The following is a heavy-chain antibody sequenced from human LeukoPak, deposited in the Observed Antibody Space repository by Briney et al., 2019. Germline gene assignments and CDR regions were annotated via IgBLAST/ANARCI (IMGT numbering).Heavy chain of an antibody. CDR3: ARAPEWLIFDY. J-gene: IGHJ4*02. V-gene: IGHV3-53*04. CDR1: GLTVSSNY. CDR2: IYSGGST. Sequence: GGSLRLSCAASGLTVSSNYMSWVRQAPGKGLEWVSVIYSGGSTYYADSVKGRFTISRHNSKNTLYLQMNSLRAEDTAVYYCARAPEWLIFDYWGQGTLVTVSS. D-gene: IGHD6-19*01.